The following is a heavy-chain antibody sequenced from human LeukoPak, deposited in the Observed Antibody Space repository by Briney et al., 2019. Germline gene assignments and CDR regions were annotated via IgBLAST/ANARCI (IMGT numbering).Heavy chain of an antibody. CDR2: IYYSGST. D-gene: IGHD6-13*01. V-gene: IGHV4-59*01. Sequence: SETLSLTCTVSGGSISSYYWSWIRQPPGKGLEWIGCIYYSGSTNYNPSLKSRVTISVDSSKNQFSLKLSSVTAADTAVYYCARSPTIPYSSSWYHFDYWGQGTLVTVSS. J-gene: IGHJ4*02. CDR3: ARSPTIPYSSSWYHFDY. CDR1: GGSISSYY.